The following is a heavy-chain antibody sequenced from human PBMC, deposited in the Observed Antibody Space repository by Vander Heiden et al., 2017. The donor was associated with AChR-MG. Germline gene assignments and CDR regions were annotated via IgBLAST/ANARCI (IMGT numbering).Heavy chain of an antibody. D-gene: IGHD2-2*01. V-gene: IGHV4-38-2*01. Sequence: QVQLQESGPGLVKPSETLSLTCAVSGYSITSGYYWGWIRQTPGKGLEWIGTINHTPFTYCSRSLRSRVIISKDTSKNEVSMWLNSMTAADTGVYYCARVRSLSAGPAEGACDIWGQGAM. CDR3: ARVRSLSAGPAEGACDI. CDR2: INHTPFT. J-gene: IGHJ3*02. CDR1: GYSITSGYY.